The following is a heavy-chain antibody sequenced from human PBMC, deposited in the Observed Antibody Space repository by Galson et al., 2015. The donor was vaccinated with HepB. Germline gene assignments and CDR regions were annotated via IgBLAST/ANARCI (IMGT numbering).Heavy chain of an antibody. Sequence: SLRLSCAASGFTFSSYAMHWVRQAPGKGLEWVAVISYDGSNKYYADSVKGRFTISRDNSKNTLYLQVNSLRTEDTAVYYCAKVSEMATIYDTSDVWGQGTMVTVSS. D-gene: IGHD5-24*01. J-gene: IGHJ3*01. CDR3: AKVSEMATIYDTSDV. CDR2: ISYDGSNK. CDR1: GFTFSSYA. V-gene: IGHV3-30-3*01.